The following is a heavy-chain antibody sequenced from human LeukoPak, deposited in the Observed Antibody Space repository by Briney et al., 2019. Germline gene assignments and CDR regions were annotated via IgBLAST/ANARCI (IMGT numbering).Heavy chain of an antibody. V-gene: IGHV3-23*01. CDR3: AKDRPQWLVPGPKEYYIDY. CDR1: GFTFSSYA. Sequence: GGSLRLSCAASGFTFSSYAMSWVRQAPGKGLEWVSAISGSGGSTYYADSVKGRFTISRDNSKNTLYLQMNSLRAEDTAVYYCAKDRPQWLVPGPKEYYIDYWGRGTLVTVSS. J-gene: IGHJ4*02. CDR2: ISGSGGST. D-gene: IGHD6-19*01.